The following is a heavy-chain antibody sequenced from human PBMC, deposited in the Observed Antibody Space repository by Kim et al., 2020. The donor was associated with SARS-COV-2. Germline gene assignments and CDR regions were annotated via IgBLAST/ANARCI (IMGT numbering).Heavy chain of an antibody. D-gene: IGHD2-2*03. J-gene: IGHJ4*02. CDR3: ARSRLDLAPPYYFDY. CDR1: GGTFSSYA. CDR2: IIPIFGTA. Sequence: SVKVSCKASGGTFSSYAISWVRQAPGQGLEWMGGIIPIFGTANYAQKFQGRVTITADESTSTAYMELSSLRSEDTAVYYCARSRLDLAPPYYFDYWGQGTLVTVSS. V-gene: IGHV1-69*13.